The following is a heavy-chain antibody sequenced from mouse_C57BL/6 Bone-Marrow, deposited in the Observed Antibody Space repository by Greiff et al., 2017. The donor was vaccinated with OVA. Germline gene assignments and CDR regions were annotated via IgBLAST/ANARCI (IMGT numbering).Heavy chain of an antibody. CDR1: GFTFSDFY. CDR3: ARDAEEEITTVVGAMDY. D-gene: IGHD1-1*01. J-gene: IGHJ4*01. CDR2: SRNKANDYTT. Sequence: EVKVVESGGGLVQSGRSLRLSCATSGFTFSDFYMEWVRQAPGKGLEWIAASRNKANDYTTEYSASVKGRFIVSRDTSQSILYLQMNALRAEDTAIYYCARDAEEEITTVVGAMDYWGQGTSVTVSS. V-gene: IGHV7-1*01.